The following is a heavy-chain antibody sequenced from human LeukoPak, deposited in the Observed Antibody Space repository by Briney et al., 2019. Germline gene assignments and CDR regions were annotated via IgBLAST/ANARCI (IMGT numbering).Heavy chain of an antibody. Sequence: ASVKVSCKASGYTFTAYYIHWVRQAPGQGLEWMGWINPNSGGTNYAQKFQGRVTMTRDTSISTAYMELSRLRSDDTAVYYCARDRGPMVRGVIRAHFDYWGQGTLVTVSS. J-gene: IGHJ4*02. CDR3: ARDRGPMVRGVIRAHFDY. V-gene: IGHV1-2*02. CDR1: GYTFTAYY. CDR2: INPNSGGT. D-gene: IGHD3-10*01.